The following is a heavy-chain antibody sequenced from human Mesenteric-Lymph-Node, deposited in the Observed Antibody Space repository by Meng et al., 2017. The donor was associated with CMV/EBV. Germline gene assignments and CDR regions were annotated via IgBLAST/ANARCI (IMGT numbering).Heavy chain of an antibody. V-gene: IGHV1-2*02. CDR2: INPNTGDT. CDR1: GYTFTGYY. J-gene: IGHJ4*02. D-gene: IGHD3-22*01. Sequence: ASVKVSCKASGYTFTGYYIHWVRQAPGQGLQWMGCINPNTGDTYYAQNFQGRVTMTRDTSISTAYMELSRLRSDDTAVYYCAAESSSNYYDSSGCGWYWGQGTLVTVSS. CDR3: AAESSSNYYDSSGCGWY.